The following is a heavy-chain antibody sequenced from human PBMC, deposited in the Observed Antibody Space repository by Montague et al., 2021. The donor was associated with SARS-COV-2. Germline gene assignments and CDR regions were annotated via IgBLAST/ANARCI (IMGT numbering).Heavy chain of an antibody. J-gene: IGHJ4*02. CDR3: ARAPPHDWSDLRSLDY. CDR2: MSGAGGST. D-gene: IGHD1-1*01. V-gene: IGHV3-23*01. Sequence: SLRLSCAASGFSFRSYAMHWVRQAPGKGLAWVSVMSGAGGSTYYADSVKGRFTISRDNSKNTLYLQMSSLRAEDTAIYYFARAPPHDWSDLRSLDYWGQGTLVTVSS. CDR1: GFSFRSYA.